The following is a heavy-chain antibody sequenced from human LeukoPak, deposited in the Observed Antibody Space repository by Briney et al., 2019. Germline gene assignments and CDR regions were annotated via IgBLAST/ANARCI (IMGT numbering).Heavy chain of an antibody. CDR3: ARGKPATAGAFDI. CDR2: INAGNGNT. Sequence: GASVKVSCKASGYTFTSYAMHWVRQAPGQRLEWMGWINAGNGNTKYSQKFQGRVTITRDTSASTAYMELSSLRSEDTAVYYCARGKPATAGAFDIWGQGTMVTVSS. J-gene: IGHJ3*02. D-gene: IGHD1-26*01. CDR1: GYTFTSYA. V-gene: IGHV1-3*01.